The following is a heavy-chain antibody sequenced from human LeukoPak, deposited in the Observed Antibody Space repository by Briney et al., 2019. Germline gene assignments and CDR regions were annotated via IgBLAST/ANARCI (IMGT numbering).Heavy chain of an antibody. CDR1: GFTFSNYG. V-gene: IGHV3-30*03. CDR2: IVYDGSDE. Sequence: PGGSLRLSCAASGFTFSNYGMHWVRQAPGKGLEWVAAIVYDGSDEYYGDTVKGRFTISRDNSKNTLYLQMNNLRAEDTAVYYCARVGHCTNGVCYTGPHEFDYWGQGTLVTVSS. J-gene: IGHJ4*02. CDR3: ARVGHCTNGVCYTGPHEFDY. D-gene: IGHD2-8*01.